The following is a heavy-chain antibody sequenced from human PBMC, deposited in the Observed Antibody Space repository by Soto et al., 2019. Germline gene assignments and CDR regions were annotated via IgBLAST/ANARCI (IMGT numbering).Heavy chain of an antibody. D-gene: IGHD2-21*01. J-gene: IGHJ4*02. CDR3: AKGPSRTGGIPYFDY. CDR1: GFTFDDYA. Sequence: EVQLVESGGGLVQPGRSLRLSCAASGFTFDDYAMHWVRQAPGKGLEWVSGISWNSGSIGYADSVKGRFTISRDNAKNSLYLQRNSLRAEDTALYYCAKGPSRTGGIPYFDYWGQGTLVTVSS. V-gene: IGHV3-9*01. CDR2: ISWNSGSI.